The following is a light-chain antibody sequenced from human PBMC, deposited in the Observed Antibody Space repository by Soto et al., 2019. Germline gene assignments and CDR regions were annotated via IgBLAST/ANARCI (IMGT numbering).Light chain of an antibody. V-gene: IGLV1-40*01. CDR1: NSNIGASND. CDR2: GDH. Sequence: QSVLTQPPSVSGAPGQRVTMSCTGGNSNIGASNDVHWYQQIPGTAPKLLIYGDHHRPSGVPDRFSGSKSGTSASLAITGLQAEDEADYYCHSCDSSLSGPVFGGGTKLTVL. CDR3: HSCDSSLSGPV. J-gene: IGLJ3*02.